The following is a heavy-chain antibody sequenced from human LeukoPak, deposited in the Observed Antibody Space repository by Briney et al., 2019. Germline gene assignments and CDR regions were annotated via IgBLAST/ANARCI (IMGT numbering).Heavy chain of an antibody. CDR3: ARQPVEMSTIAAIDY. J-gene: IGHJ4*02. CDR2: IYHSGSA. CDR1: GGSISSFY. D-gene: IGHD5-24*01. V-gene: IGHV4-59*01. Sequence: PSETLSLTCTVSGGSISSFYWSWIRQPPGKGLEWIGYIYHSGSAKYNPSPKSRVTISVDTSKNQFSLKLSSATAADTAVYYCARQPVEMSTIAAIDYWGQGTLVTVSS.